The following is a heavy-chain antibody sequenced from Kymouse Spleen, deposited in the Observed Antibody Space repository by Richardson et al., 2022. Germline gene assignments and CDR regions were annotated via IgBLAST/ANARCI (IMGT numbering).Heavy chain of an antibody. Sequence: QVQLQQWGAGLLKPSETLSLTCAVYGGSFSGYYWSWIRQPPGKGLEWIGEINHSGSTNYNPSLKSRVTISVDTSKNQFSLKLSSVTAADTAVYYCARGSGYSYGYWFDPWGQGTLVTVSS. CDR2: INHSGST. J-gene: IGHJ5*02. CDR3: ARGSGYSYGYWFDP. CDR1: GGSFSGYY. V-gene: IGHV4-34*01. D-gene: IGHD5-18,IGHD5-18*01.